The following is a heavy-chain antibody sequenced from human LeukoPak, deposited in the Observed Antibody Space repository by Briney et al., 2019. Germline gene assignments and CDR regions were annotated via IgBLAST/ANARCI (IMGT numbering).Heavy chain of an antibody. D-gene: IGHD6-19*01. V-gene: IGHV4-34*01. CDR3: AREIAVAGEYFDY. Sequence: SETLSLTCAVYDGSFSGYYWSWIRQPPGKGLEWIGSIYYSGSTYYNPSLKSRVTISVDTSKNQFSLKLSSVTAADTAVYYCAREIAVAGEYFDYWGQGTLVTVSS. CDR1: DGSFSGYY. CDR2: IYYSGST. J-gene: IGHJ4*02.